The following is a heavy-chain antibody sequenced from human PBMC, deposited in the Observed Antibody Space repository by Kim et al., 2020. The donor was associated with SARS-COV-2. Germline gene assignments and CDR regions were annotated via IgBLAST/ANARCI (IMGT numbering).Heavy chain of an antibody. Sequence: ACVKGRFIVSRDDSQSIAYLDMNSLKTEDTAVYYCTSSVSSNFPNFDYWGQGTLVTVSS. CDR3: TSSVSSNFPNFDY. V-gene: IGHV3-49*02. J-gene: IGHJ4*02. D-gene: IGHD6-13*01.